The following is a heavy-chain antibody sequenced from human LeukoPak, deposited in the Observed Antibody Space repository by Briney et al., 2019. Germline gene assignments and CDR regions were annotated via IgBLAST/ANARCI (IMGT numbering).Heavy chain of an antibody. D-gene: IGHD2-2*01. J-gene: IGHJ4*02. V-gene: IGHV1-2*02. CDR1: GYTFTGYY. Sequence: ASVKVSCKASGYTFTGYYMHWVRQAPGQGLEWMGWINPNSGGTNYAQKFQGRVTMTRDTSISTAYMELSRLRSDDTAVYYCARSKLGGPLSQLPPYYFDYWGQGTLVTVSS. CDR2: INPNSGGT. CDR3: ARSKLGGPLSQLPPYYFDY.